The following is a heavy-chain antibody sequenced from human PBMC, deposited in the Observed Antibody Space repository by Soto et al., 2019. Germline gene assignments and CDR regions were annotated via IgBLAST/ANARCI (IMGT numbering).Heavy chain of an antibody. CDR3: ARGSNYYGSGIFDY. CDR2: IIPIFGTA. Sequence: ASVKVSCKASGGTFSSYAISWVRQAPGQGLEWMGGIIPIFGTANYAQKFQGRVTITADKSTSTAYMELSSLRSEDTAVYYCARGSNYYGSGIFDYWGQGTLVTVSS. CDR1: GGTFSSYA. D-gene: IGHD3-10*01. J-gene: IGHJ4*02. V-gene: IGHV1-69*06.